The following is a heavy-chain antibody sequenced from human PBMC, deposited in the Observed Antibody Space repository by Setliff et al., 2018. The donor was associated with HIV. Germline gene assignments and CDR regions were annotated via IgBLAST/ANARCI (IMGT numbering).Heavy chain of an antibody. CDR1: GYTFTDHF. Sequence: GASVKVSCKASGYTFTDHFLHWVRQAPGQALEWMGWFRPFNDNTNYAQKYRGRIAITRDRSISTAYMSLSSLRSDDTAVYYCARGAAGLAYYYSYYMDVWCKGTSVTVSS. J-gene: IGHJ6*03. V-gene: IGHV1-45*02. CDR3: ARGAAGLAYYYSYYMDV. CDR2: FRPFNDNT. D-gene: IGHD6-19*01.